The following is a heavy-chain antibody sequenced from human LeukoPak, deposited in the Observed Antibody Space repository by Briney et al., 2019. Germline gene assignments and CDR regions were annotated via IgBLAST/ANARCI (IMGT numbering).Heavy chain of an antibody. CDR2: IKQDGSEK. CDR3: ARDGSLGPGYFDY. D-gene: IGHD1-14*01. V-gene: IGHV3-7*03. J-gene: IGHJ4*02. CDR1: GFTFSSYW. Sequence: PGGSLRLSCAASGFTFSSYWMSWVRQAPGKGLEWVANIKQDGSEKYYVDSVMGRFTISRDNAKNSLYLQMNSLRAEDTAVYYCARDGSLGPGYFDYWGQGTLVTVSS.